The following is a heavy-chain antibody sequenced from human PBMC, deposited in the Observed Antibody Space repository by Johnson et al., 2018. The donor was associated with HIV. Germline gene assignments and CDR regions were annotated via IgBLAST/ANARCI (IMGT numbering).Heavy chain of an antibody. J-gene: IGHJ3*02. D-gene: IGHD5-24*01. V-gene: IGHV3-9*01. CDR1: GFTFDDYA. CDR3: AKDIASGDSYDAFDI. Sequence: VQLVESGGGLVQPGRSLRLSCAASGFTFDDYAMHWVRQAPGKGLEWVSGISWNSGSIGYADSVKGRFTISRDNAKNSLYLQMNSLIAEDTALYYCAKDIASGDSYDAFDIWGQGTMVTVSS. CDR2: ISWNSGSI.